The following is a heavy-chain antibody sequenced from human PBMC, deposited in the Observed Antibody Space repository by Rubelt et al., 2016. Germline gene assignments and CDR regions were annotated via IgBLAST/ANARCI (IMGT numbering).Heavy chain of an antibody. CDR2: ISGSSDYM. J-gene: IGHJ5*02. D-gene: IGHD4-17*01. CDR3: VKAVDYGGKARWFDP. CDR1: GFTFDDFA. Sequence: GGGVVQPGRSLRLFCAASGFTFDDFAMHWVRRAPGKGLEWVSAISGSSDYMDYADSVKGRFTISRDNAKKSLYLQMNSLRADDTALYYCVKAVDYGGKARWFDPWGQGTLVTVSS. V-gene: IGHV3-9*01.